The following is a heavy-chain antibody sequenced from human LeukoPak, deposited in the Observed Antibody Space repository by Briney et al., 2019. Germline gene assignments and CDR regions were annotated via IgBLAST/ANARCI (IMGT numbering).Heavy chain of an antibody. CDR1: GYSISSGYY. D-gene: IGHD3-10*01. J-gene: IGHJ4*02. CDR2: IYHSGST. V-gene: IGHV4-38-2*02. Sequence: SETLSLTCTVSGYSISSGYYWGWIRQPPGKGLEWIGSIYHSGSTYYNPSLKSRVTISVDTSKNQFSLKLSSVTAADTAVYYCARLATTRAIWFGELLHFDYWGQGTLVTVSS. CDR3: ARLATTRAIWFGELLHFDY.